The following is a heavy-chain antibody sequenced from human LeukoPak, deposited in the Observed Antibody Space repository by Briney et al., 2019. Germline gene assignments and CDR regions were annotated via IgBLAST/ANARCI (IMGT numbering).Heavy chain of an antibody. CDR3: ARLGSEYGSGIFFSGYYFDY. J-gene: IGHJ4*02. V-gene: IGHV4-30-4*01. Sequence: PSETLSLTCTVSGGSISSGDYYWSWIRQPPGKGLEWIGYIYYSGSTYYNPSLKSRVTISVDTSKNQFSLKLSSVTAADTAVYYCARLGSEYGSGIFFSGYYFDYWGQGTLVTVSS. D-gene: IGHD3-10*01. CDR2: IYYSGST. CDR1: GGSISSGDYY.